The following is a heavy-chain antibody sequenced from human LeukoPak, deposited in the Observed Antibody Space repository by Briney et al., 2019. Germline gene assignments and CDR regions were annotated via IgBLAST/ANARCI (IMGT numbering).Heavy chain of an antibody. J-gene: IGHJ5*02. CDR3: AKDRDIVVVPAGGWFDP. CDR2: IKQDGSNK. V-gene: IGHV3-7*01. CDR1: GFTFSKYW. D-gene: IGHD2-2*01. Sequence: GGSLRLSCAVSGFTFSKYWMNWVRQAPGKGPEWVANIKQDGSNKYYADSVKGRFTISRDNSKNTLYLQMNSLRAEDTAVCYCAKDRDIVVVPAGGWFDPWGQGTLVTVSS.